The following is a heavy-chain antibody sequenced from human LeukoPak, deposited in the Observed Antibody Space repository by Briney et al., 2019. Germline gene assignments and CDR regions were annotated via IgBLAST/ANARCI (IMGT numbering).Heavy chain of an antibody. Sequence: PSETLSLTCSDSGGSISSYYWGWIRQPPGKGLEWVASINHNGNVNYCVDSVKGRFTISRDNAKNSLYLQMSNLRAEDTAVYFCARGGGLDVWGQGATVTVSS. CDR2: INHNGNVN. CDR1: GGSISSYY. V-gene: IGHV3-7*03. CDR3: ARGGGLDV. D-gene: IGHD3-16*01. J-gene: IGHJ6*02.